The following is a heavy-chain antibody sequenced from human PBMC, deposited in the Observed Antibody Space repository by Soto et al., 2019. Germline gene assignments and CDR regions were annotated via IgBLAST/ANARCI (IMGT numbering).Heavy chain of an antibody. J-gene: IGHJ3*02. Sequence: QVQLVQSGAEVRKPGASVKVSCKASGYTFTSYDIHWVRQATGQGLERMGCMNPNNGNTGYAQKFQGRVTMTRNTSISTAYMELSSLRSDDTAAYYCARAFSTSWRDAFDIWGPGTMVTVSS. V-gene: IGHV1-8*01. CDR3: ARAFSTSWRDAFDI. CDR1: GYTFTSYD. D-gene: IGHD2-2*01. CDR2: MNPNNGNT.